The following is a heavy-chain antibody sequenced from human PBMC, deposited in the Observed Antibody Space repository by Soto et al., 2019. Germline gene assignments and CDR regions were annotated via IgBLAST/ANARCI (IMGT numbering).Heavy chain of an antibody. CDR3: ARDLHDSVSLRFDP. Sequence: EVQLVESGGGLVKPGGSLRLSCAASGFTFSSYSMNWVRQAPGKGLEWGSSISSSSSHIYYADSVKGRFTMSRDNAKHSLYLQMNSLRAEDTAVYYCARDLHDSVSLRFDPWGQGTQVTVSS. CDR2: ISSSSSHI. J-gene: IGHJ5*02. V-gene: IGHV3-21*01. CDR1: GFTFSSYS. D-gene: IGHD3-16*01.